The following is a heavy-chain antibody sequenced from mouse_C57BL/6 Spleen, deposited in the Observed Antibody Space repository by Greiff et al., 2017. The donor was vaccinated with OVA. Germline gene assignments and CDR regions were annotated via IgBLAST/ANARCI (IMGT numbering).Heavy chain of an antibody. CDR1: GFAFSDYG. Sequence: EVQGVEPGGGLVKPGGSLKLSCAASGFAFSDYGMHWVRQAPEKGLEWVAYISSGSSTIYYADTVKGRFTISRDNAKNTLFLQMTSLRSEDTAMYYCARRATFYAMDYWGQGTSVTVSS. CDR3: ARRATFYAMDY. V-gene: IGHV5-17*01. CDR2: ISSGSSTI. D-gene: IGHD3-1*01. J-gene: IGHJ4*01.